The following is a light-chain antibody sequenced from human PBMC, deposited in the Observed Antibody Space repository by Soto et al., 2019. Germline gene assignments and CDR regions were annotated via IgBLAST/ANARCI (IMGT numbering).Light chain of an antibody. V-gene: IGLV2-14*01. CDR3: SAYSAGTSLLV. Sequence: LTQPASVSGSPGQTITISCTGTRTDIGGYNLVSWYQHHPGKAPKLLIHEVSNRPSGISNRFSGSKSDNMASLTISGLRAEDEADYYCSAYSAGTSLLVFGSGTKVTVL. CDR2: EVS. CDR1: RTDIGGYNL. J-gene: IGLJ1*01.